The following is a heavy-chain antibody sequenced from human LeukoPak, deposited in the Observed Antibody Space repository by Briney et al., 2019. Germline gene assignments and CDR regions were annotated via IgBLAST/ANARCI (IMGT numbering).Heavy chain of an antibody. CDR1: GFTFSSYW. Sequence: GGSLRLSCAASGFTFSSYWMSWVRQAPGKGLEWVANIKQDGSEKYYVDSVKGRFTISRDNAKNSLYLQMNSLRAEDTAVYYCARGGVGGLVYFDYWGQGTLVTVSS. V-gene: IGHV3-7*01. J-gene: IGHJ4*02. CDR2: IKQDGSEK. CDR3: ARGGVGGLVYFDY. D-gene: IGHD2-2*01.